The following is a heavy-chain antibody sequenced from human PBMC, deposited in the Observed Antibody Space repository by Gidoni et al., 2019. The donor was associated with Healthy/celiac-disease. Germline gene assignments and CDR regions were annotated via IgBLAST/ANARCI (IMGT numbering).Heavy chain of an antibody. Sequence: EVQLVESGGGLVKPGRSLRLSCTASGFTFGDYAMSWFRQAPGKGLEWVGFIRSKAYGGKKEYAASVKGRFTISRDDSKSIAYLQMNSLKTEDTAVYYCTCILDDIRFGGIDYWGQGTLVTVSS. J-gene: IGHJ4*02. D-gene: IGHD3-9*01. CDR1: GFTFGDYA. CDR3: TCILDDIRFGGIDY. CDR2: IRSKAYGGKK. V-gene: IGHV3-49*05.